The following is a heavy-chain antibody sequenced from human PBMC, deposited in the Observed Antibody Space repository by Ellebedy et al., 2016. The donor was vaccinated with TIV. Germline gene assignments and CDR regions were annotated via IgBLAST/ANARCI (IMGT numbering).Heavy chain of an antibody. Sequence: SETLSLTCTVFDGPINSGAYYWSWIRQPPGKGLEWIGYIYSSGNTYYNPSLKSQVTISLDTSKNQFSLNLSSVTAADSAVYYCARAVDTANVINYWGQGTLVIVSS. V-gene: IGHV4-30-4*01. D-gene: IGHD5-18*01. CDR1: DGPINSGAYY. CDR3: ARAVDTANVINY. J-gene: IGHJ4*02. CDR2: IYSSGNT.